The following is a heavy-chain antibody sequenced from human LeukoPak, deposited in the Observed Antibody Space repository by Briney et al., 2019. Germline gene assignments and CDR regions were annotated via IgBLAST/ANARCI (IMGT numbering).Heavy chain of an antibody. Sequence: GGSLRLSCAASGFTFSDYAMSWVRQAPGKGLEWVSYISSSSSTIYYADSVKGRFTISRDNAKNSLYLQMNSLRAEDTAVYYCARGYSSSWYWFDPWGQGTLVTVSS. CDR2: ISSSSSTI. V-gene: IGHV3-48*01. CDR3: ARGYSSSWYWFDP. D-gene: IGHD6-13*01. CDR1: GFTFSDYA. J-gene: IGHJ5*02.